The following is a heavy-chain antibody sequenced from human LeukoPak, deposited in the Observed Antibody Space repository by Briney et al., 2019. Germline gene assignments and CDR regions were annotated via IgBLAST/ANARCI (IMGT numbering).Heavy chain of an antibody. V-gene: IGHV4-34*01. J-gene: IGHJ4*02. D-gene: IGHD3-9*01. CDR1: GGSFSGYY. Sequence: SETLSLTCAVYGGSFSGYYWSWIRQPPGKGLEWIGEINHSGSTNYNPSLKSRVTISVDTSNNQFSLKLSSVTAADTAVYYCARRRHFAWLPNWGYFDYWGQGTLVTVSS. CDR2: INHSGST. CDR3: ARRRHFAWLPNWGYFDY.